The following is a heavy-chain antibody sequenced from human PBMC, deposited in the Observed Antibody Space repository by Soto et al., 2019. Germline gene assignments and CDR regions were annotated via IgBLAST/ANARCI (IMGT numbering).Heavy chain of an antibody. D-gene: IGHD6-6*01. CDR3: AEGGYEYSNHDYGMDV. CDR1: GFTFSDHY. V-gene: IGHV3-72*01. CDR2: TRNKANSYTT. Sequence: EVQLVESGGGLVQPGGSLRLSCAASGFTFSDHYMDWVRQAPGKGLEWVGRTRNKANSYTTEYAASVKGRFTISRDDSKTPLYLQMNSLKTEDTAVYYCAEGGYEYSNHDYGMDVWGQGTTVTVSS. J-gene: IGHJ6*02.